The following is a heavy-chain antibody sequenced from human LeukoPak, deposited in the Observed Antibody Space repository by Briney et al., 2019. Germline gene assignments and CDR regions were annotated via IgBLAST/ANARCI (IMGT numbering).Heavy chain of an antibody. J-gene: IGHJ6*02. CDR3: ARDHRTWRGYYYYGMDV. CDR2: IKQDGSEK. V-gene: IGHV3-7*05. Sequence: GGSLRLSCAASGFTFSSYWMSWVRQAPGKGLEWVANIKQDGSEKYYVDSVKGRFTISRDNAKNSLYLQMNSLRAEDTAVYYCARDHRTWRGYYYYGMDVWGQGTTVTVSS. CDR1: GFTFSSYW. D-gene: IGHD1-14*01.